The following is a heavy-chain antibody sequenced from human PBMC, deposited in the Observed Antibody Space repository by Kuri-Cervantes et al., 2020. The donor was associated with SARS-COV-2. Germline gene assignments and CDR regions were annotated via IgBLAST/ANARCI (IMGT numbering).Heavy chain of an antibody. Sequence: GESLKISCAASGFTVSSNYMSWVRQAPGKGLEWVSVIYSGGSTIYYADSVKGRFTISRDNAKNSLYLQMNSLRAEDTAVYYCARANVVVPAAMGFDPWGQGTLVTVSS. CDR3: ARANVVVPAAMGFDP. J-gene: IGHJ5*02. D-gene: IGHD2-2*01. V-gene: IGHV3-53*01. CDR1: GFTVSSNY. CDR2: IYSGGSTI.